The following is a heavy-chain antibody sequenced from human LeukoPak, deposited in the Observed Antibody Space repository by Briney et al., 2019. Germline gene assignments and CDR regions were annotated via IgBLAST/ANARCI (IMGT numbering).Heavy chain of an antibody. D-gene: IGHD3-22*01. Sequence: GGSLRLSCAASGFTFSSYSMNWVRQAPGKGLEWVSSISSSSSYIYYADSVKGRFTISRDNAKNSLYLQMNSLRAEDTAVYHCAREYYDSSGSHYFDYWGQGTLVTVSS. CDR2: ISSSSSYI. CDR3: AREYYDSSGSHYFDY. CDR1: GFTFSSYS. V-gene: IGHV3-21*01. J-gene: IGHJ4*02.